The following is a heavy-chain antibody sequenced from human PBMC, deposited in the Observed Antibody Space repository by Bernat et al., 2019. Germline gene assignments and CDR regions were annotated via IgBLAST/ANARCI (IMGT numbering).Heavy chain of an antibody. CDR1: GGSISSYY. V-gene: IGHV4-59*01. J-gene: IGHJ4*02. CDR2: VYHTGST. D-gene: IGHD5-18*01. CDR3: ARSPTMVTFPRFYY. Sequence: QVQLQESGPGLVKPSETLSLTCTVSGGSISSYYWSWIRQPPGKGLDWIGYVYHTGSTNYNPSLKSRVTMSVDTSKNQFSLTLTSVTAADTAVYYCARSPTMVTFPRFYYWGQGTLVTVSS.